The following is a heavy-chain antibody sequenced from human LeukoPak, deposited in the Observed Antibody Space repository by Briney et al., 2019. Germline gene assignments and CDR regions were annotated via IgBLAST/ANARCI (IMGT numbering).Heavy chain of an antibody. CDR1: GGSFSGYY. J-gene: IGHJ4*02. CDR3: ARGTLGYCSSTSCYRYYFDY. Sequence: PSETLSLTCAVYGGSFSGYYWSWIRQPPGKGLEWIGEINHSGSTNYNPSLKSRVTISVDTSKNQFSLELGSVTAADTAVYYCARGTLGYCSSTSCYRYYFDYWGQGTLVTVSS. V-gene: IGHV4-34*01. CDR2: INHSGST. D-gene: IGHD2-2*02.